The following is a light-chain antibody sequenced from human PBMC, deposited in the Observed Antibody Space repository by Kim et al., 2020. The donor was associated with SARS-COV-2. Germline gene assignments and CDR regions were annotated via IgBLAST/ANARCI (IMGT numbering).Light chain of an antibody. CDR2: GAS. CDR1: QSVFSDY. CDR3: QHYDSSPPIT. V-gene: IGKV3-20*01. J-gene: IGKJ5*01. Sequence: EIVLTQSPGTLSLSPGERATLSCRASQSVFSDYLAWYQLKPGQAPRLLIYGASSRATGIPDRFSGSGSGTDFTLTISRLEPEDFAVYYCQHYDSSPPITFGQGTRLEIK.